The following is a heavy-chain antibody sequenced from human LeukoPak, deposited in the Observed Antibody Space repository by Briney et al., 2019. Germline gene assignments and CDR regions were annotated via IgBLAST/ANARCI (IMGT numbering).Heavy chain of an antibody. D-gene: IGHD4-11*01. V-gene: IGHV1-69*05. CDR2: IIPIFGTA. J-gene: IGHJ6*03. CDR3: ASRTTVTTSGYYYYYMDV. Sequence: ASVKVSCKAFQGTFSSYAISWVRQAPGQGLEWMGRIIPIFGTANYAQKFQGRVTITTDESTSTAYMELSSLRSEDTAVYYCASRTTVTTSGYYYYYMDVWGKGTTVTVSS. CDR1: QGTFSSYA.